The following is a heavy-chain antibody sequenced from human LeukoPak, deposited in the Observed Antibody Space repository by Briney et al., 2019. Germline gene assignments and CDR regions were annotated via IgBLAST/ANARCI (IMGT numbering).Heavy chain of an antibody. CDR3: ARDAQYPFGDTDPDAFDI. V-gene: IGHV3-7*01. Sequence: GGSLRLSCAASGFTFSSYWMSWVRQAPGRGLEWVANIKQDGSEKYYVDSVKGRFTISRDNAKNSLYLQMNSLRAEDTAVYYCARDAQYPFGDTDPDAFDIWGQGTMVTVFS. CDR1: GFTFSSYW. J-gene: IGHJ3*02. D-gene: IGHD4-17*01. CDR2: IKQDGSEK.